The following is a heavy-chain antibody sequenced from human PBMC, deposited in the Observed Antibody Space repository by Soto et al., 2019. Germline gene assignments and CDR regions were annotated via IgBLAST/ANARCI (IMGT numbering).Heavy chain of an antibody. D-gene: IGHD2-15*01. CDR1: GGSISSYY. CDR3: ASLYCSGGSCYDY. CDR2: IYYSGST. Sequence: SETLSLTCTVSGGSISSYYWSWIRQPPGKGLEWIGYIYYSGSTNYNPSLKSRVTISVDTSKNQFSLKLSSVTAADTAVYYCASLYCSGGSCYDYWGQGTLVTVSS. J-gene: IGHJ4*02. V-gene: IGHV4-59*08.